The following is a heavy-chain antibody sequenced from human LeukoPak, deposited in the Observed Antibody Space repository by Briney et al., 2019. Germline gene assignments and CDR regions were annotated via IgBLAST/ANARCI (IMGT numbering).Heavy chain of an antibody. CDR3: ARTPAPGDWYFDL. Sequence: GGSLRLSCAASGFTFSSYSMNWVRQAPGKGLEWVSSISSSSSYIYYADSVKGRFTISRDNAKNSLYLQMNSLRAEDTAVYYCARTPAPGDWYFDLWGRGTLVTVSS. D-gene: IGHD1-14*01. CDR1: GFTFSSYS. J-gene: IGHJ2*01. CDR2: ISSSSSYI. V-gene: IGHV3-21*01.